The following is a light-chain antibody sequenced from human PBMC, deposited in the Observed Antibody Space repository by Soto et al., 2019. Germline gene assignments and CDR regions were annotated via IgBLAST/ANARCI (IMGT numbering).Light chain of an antibody. CDR2: WAS. CDR3: LQYYFTPQT. CDR1: PSVLSSSNNKIY. J-gene: IGKJ1*01. V-gene: IGKV4-1*01. Sequence: DIVMTQSPASLAVSLGERATINCKSSPSVLSSSNNKIYLAWYQQKPGQPPQLLIYWASTRESGVPDRFSGSGSGTDFTLTISSLRAEDVAVYYCLQYYFTPQTFGQGTKVEIK.